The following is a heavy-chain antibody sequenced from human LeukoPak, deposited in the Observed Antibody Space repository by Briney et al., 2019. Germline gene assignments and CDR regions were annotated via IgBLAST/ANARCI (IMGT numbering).Heavy chain of an antibody. D-gene: IGHD2-21*02. V-gene: IGHV1-46*01. CDR1: GYTFTSYY. J-gene: IGHJ4*02. CDR3: ARDRYQGVAYCGGDCYPGGFDY. CDR2: INPSGGST. Sequence: ASVKVPCKASGYTFTSYYMHWVRQAPGQGLEWMGIINPSGGSTSYAQKFQGRVTMTRDTSTSTVYMELSSLRSEDTAVYYCARDRYQGVAYCGGDCYPGGFDYWGQGTLVTVSS.